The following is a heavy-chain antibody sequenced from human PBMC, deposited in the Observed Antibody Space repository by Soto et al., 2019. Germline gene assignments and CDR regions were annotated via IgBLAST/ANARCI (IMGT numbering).Heavy chain of an antibody. CDR3: ATSYGSWSTHFDA. Sequence: QVQLVQSGAEVKKPGSSVKVSCTASGGTFNRYTLNWVRQAPGQRLERVGRVNPIVGMSSTASKFQGRVTMTADTSTSKAYMDLTGLKSEDTAVYYCATSYGSWSTHFDAWGQGTLVTVSS. CDR1: GGTFNRYT. CDR2: VNPIVGMS. V-gene: IGHV1-69*02. J-gene: IGHJ4*02. D-gene: IGHD3-10*01.